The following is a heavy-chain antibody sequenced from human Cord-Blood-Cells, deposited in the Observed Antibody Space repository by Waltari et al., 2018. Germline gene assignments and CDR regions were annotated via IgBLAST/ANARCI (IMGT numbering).Heavy chain of an antibody. V-gene: IGHV1-2*04. Sequence: QVQLVQSGAEVKKPGASVKVSCKASGYTFTGYYMHWVRQAPGQGVEWRGWLHHNRGGTNYAQTFQGWVTMTRDTSISTAYMELSRLISDDTAVYYCARGQYSSSFDYWGQGTLVTVSS. J-gene: IGHJ4*02. CDR3: ARGQYSSSFDY. D-gene: IGHD6-6*01. CDR1: GYTFTGYY. CDR2: LHHNRGGT.